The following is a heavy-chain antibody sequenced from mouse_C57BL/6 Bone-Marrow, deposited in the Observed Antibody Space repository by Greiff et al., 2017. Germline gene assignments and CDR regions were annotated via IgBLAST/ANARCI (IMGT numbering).Heavy chain of an antibody. D-gene: IGHD2-4*01. V-gene: IGHV1-63*01. J-gene: IGHJ4*01. Sequence: VQLVESGAELVRPGTSVKMSCKASGYTFTNYWIGWAKQRPGHGLEWIGDIYPGGGYTNYNEKFKGKATLTADKSSSTAYMQFSSLTSEDSAIYYCAVYDYDGYYYAMDYWGQGTSVTVSS. CDR1: GYTFTNYW. CDR2: IYPGGGYT. CDR3: AVYDYDGYYYAMDY.